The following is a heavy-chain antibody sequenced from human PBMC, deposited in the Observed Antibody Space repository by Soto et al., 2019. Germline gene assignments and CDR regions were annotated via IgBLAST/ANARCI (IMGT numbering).Heavy chain of an antibody. D-gene: IGHD2-2*01. V-gene: IGHV1-2*02. CDR2: INPISGDT. J-gene: IGHJ6*02. Sequence: QVQLVQSGAEGKKPGASVKVSCKASGYTFTGHYIQWVRQAPGQGLEWMGWINPISGDTNYAQKFQGRVTMTRDTSITPDYMDLSRLMSSDTAVYYCARGNRTPYGMDVWGQGTTVIVSS. CDR1: GYTFTGHY. CDR3: ARGNRTPYGMDV.